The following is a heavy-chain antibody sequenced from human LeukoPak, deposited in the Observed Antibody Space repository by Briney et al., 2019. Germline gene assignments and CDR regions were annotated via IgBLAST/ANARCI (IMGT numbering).Heavy chain of an antibody. J-gene: IGHJ4*02. CDR3: ARAPQIGFSGFDKNY. CDR2: INSDGSRI. D-gene: IGHD5-12*01. Sequence: GGSLRLSCAASGFTLGDYWMHWVRQAPGKGLVWVSRINSDGSRIIYADSVKGRFTISRDNAKNTVYLQMNSLRADDTAVYFCARAPQIGFSGFDKNYWGQGTLVTVSS. CDR1: GFTLGDYW. V-gene: IGHV3-74*01.